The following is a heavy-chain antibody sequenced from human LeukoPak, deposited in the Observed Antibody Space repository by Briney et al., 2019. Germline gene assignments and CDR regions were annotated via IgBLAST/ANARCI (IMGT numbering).Heavy chain of an antibody. CDR1: GFTFSSYA. CDR3: ARGRGDY. Sequence: GGSLRLSCAASGFTFSSYAMHWVRQAPGKGLEWVAVISYDGSNKYYADSVKGRFTISRDNSKNTLYLQMNSLRAEDTAVYYCARGRGDYWGQGTLVTVSS. J-gene: IGHJ4*02. CDR2: ISYDGSNK. V-gene: IGHV3-30-3*01.